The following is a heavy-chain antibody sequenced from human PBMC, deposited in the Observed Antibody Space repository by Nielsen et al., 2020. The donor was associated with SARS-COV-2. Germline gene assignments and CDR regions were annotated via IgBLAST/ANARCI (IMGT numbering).Heavy chain of an antibody. CDR1: GGSIISSSYY. Sequence: SETLSLTCTVSGGSIISSSYYWGWIRQPPGKGLEWIGSIYYSGSTYYNPSLTSRVTISVDTSKNQFSLKLSSVTAADTAVYYCASLVVVMGLFDYWGQGTLVTVSS. CDR3: ASLVVVMGLFDY. V-gene: IGHV4-39*01. CDR2: IYYSGST. J-gene: IGHJ4*02. D-gene: IGHD2-21*01.